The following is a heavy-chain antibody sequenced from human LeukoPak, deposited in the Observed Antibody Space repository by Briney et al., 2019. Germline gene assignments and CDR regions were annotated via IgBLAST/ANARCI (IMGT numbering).Heavy chain of an antibody. J-gene: IGHJ4*02. CDR1: GAAFSKYG. CDR2: ISRSGDIT. CDR3: ATEGFYF. V-gene: IGHV3-23*01. Sequence: GSLRLSCAASGAAFSKYGMKWVRQAAGAGLEYISGISRSGDITHYADSVKGRFTISRDNVKNTLYLQMNSLRAEDTALYYCATEGFYFWGSGTQVTVSS.